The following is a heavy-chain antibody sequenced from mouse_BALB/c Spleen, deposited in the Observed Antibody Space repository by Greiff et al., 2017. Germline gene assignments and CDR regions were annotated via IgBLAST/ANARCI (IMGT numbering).Heavy chain of an antibody. D-gene: IGHD2-2*01. CDR1: GFNIKDYY. J-gene: IGHJ2*01. Sequence: VQLQQSGAELVRSGASVKLSCTASGFNIKDYYMHWVKQRPEQGLEWIGWIDPENGDTEYAPKFQGKATMTADTSSNTAYLQLSSLTSEDTAVYYCNARRGYDAVDYWGQGTTLTVSS. V-gene: IGHV14-4*02. CDR3: NARRGYDAVDY. CDR2: IDPENGDT.